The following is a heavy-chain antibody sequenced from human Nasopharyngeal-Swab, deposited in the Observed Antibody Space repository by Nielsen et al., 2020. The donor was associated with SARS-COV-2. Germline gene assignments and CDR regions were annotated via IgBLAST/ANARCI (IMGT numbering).Heavy chain of an antibody. CDR2: ISYDGSNK. Sequence: WIRQPPGKGLEWVAVISYDGSNKYYADSVKGRFTISRDNSKNTLYLQMNNLRVEDTATYYCVREGPYSGTNVFDIWGQGTMVTVSS. CDR3: VREGPYSGTNVFDI. D-gene: IGHD5-12*01. J-gene: IGHJ3*02. V-gene: IGHV3-30*04.